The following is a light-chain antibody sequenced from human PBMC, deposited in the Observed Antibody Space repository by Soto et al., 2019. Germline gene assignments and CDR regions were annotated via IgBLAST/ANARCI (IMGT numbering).Light chain of an antibody. Sequence: NKSPAVLSPNKGESVTITCRASQVISTSLAWYQVKPGKAPKLLIYAASTLESGVPSRFSATVSGTEFSLTITSLQPEDFATYYCQQLFDSPITFG. V-gene: IGKV1-9*01. J-gene: IGKJ5*01. CDR3: QQLFDSPIT. CDR1: QVISTS. CDR2: AAS.